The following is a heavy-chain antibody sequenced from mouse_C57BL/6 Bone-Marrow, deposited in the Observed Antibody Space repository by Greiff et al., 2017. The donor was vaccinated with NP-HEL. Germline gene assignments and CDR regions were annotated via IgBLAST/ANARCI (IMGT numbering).Heavy chain of an antibody. J-gene: IGHJ3*01. CDR1: GYTFTSYW. D-gene: IGHD4-1*01. V-gene: IGHV1-55*01. Sequence: QVHVKQPGAELVKPGASVKMSCKASGYTFTSYWITWVKQRPGQGLAWIGDIYPGSGSTNYNEKFKSKATLTVDTSSSTAYMQLSSLTSEDSAVYYCARRSNWGFAYWGQGTLVTVSA. CDR3: ARRSNWGFAY. CDR2: IYPGSGST.